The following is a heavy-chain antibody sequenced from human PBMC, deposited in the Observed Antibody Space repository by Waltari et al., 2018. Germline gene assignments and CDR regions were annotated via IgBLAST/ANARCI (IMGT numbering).Heavy chain of an antibody. CDR2: ISGSGGST. CDR3: AKDLFGIVVVVAAPDY. D-gene: IGHD2-15*01. Sequence: EVQLLESGGGLVQPGGSLRLSCAASGFTFSSYAMSWVRQAPGKGLEWVSAISGSGGSTYYADSVKGRCTISRDNSKNTLYLQMNSLRAEDTAVYYCAKDLFGIVVVVAAPDYWGQGTLVTVSS. CDR1: GFTFSSYA. J-gene: IGHJ4*02. V-gene: IGHV3-23*01.